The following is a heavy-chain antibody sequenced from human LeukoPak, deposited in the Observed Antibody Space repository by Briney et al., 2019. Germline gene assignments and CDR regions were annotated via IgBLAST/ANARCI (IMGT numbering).Heavy chain of an antibody. D-gene: IGHD3-16*01. CDR3: ATDAFSYPNT. J-gene: IGHJ5*02. Sequence: PGGSLRLSCAASGFTFDDYGMSWVRQAPGKGLEWVANINEDETGKYYVDSVKGRFTISRDNAKNSLFLQMNSVRVEDTAVYYCATDAFSYPNTWGQGTQVTVSS. CDR1: GFTFDDYG. V-gene: IGHV3-7*01. CDR2: INEDETGK.